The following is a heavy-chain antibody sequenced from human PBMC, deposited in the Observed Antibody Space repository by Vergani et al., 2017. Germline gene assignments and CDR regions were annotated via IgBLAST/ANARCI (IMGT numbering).Heavy chain of an antibody. J-gene: IGHJ3*02. Sequence: VELLESGGGLAQPGGSLRVSCSASGFRVTTYYMSWVRQAPGKGLEWVSTLSASDRRTHYADSVKGRFTISRDNSKNTLFLHMNSLRSEDTAVYYCAKVGRAEVAGTFGAFDIWGQGTMVTVSS. V-gene: IGHV3-23*01. D-gene: IGHD6-19*01. CDR3: AKVGRAEVAGTFGAFDI. CDR1: GFRVTTYY. CDR2: LSASDRRT.